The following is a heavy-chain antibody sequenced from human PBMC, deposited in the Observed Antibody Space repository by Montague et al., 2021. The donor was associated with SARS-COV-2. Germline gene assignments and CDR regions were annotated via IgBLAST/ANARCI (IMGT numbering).Heavy chain of an antibody. CDR3: AREYRIELWQTSWYFGL. CDR2: IYHSGNT. CDR1: GGSISGYY. D-gene: IGHD3-16*01. Sequence: SETLSLTCSVSGGSISGYYWSWIRQPPGKGLEWIGYIYHSGNTKYNPSLKSRVSISGDTSKNQFSLRLSSVTAADTAVYYCAREYRIELWQTSWYFGLWGQGTLVTVSS. J-gene: IGHJ2*01. V-gene: IGHV4-59*01.